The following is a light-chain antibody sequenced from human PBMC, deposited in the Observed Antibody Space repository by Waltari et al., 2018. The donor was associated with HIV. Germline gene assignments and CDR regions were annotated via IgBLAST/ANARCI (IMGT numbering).Light chain of an antibody. J-gene: IGLJ2*01. CDR1: SSNIGAGYD. CDR2: GNS. V-gene: IGLV1-40*01. Sequence: QSVLTQPPSVSGAPGLRVTISCTGSSSNIGAGYDVHWYQQLPGTAPKLLIYGNSNRPSGVPDRFSGSKSGTSASLAITGLQAEDEADYYCQSYDSSLSGLGVFGGGTKLTVL. CDR3: QSYDSSLSGLGV.